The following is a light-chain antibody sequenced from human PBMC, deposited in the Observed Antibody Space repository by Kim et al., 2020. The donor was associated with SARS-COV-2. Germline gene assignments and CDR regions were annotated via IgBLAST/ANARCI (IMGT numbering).Light chain of an antibody. Sequence: PGQRVTISCTGSDSNIGAGYDVHWYRQLPGSAPELLISSIVNWPSGVPDRFSGSQSGPSASLAIIGLQPEDEADYYCQSFDTTLGGSVFGGGTQLTV. CDR2: SIV. CDR1: DSNIGAGYD. V-gene: IGLV1-40*01. J-gene: IGLJ3*02. CDR3: QSFDTTLGGSV.